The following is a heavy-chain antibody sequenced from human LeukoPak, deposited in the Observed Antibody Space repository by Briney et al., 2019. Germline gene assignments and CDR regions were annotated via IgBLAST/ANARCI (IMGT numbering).Heavy chain of an antibody. Sequence: GGSLRLSCAASGFTFSNAWMSWVRQAPGKGLEWVGRIKSKTDGGTTDYAAPVKGRFTISRDDSKNTLYLQMNSLKTEDTAVYYCTTGTRIQLWLRPNFDYWGQGTLVTVSS. CDR1: GFTFSNAW. CDR3: TTGTRIQLWLRPNFDY. D-gene: IGHD5-18*01. CDR2: IKSKTDGGTT. J-gene: IGHJ4*02. V-gene: IGHV3-15*01.